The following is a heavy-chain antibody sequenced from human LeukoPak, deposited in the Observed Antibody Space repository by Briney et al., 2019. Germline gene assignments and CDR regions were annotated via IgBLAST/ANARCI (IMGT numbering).Heavy chain of an antibody. Sequence: HPGGSLRLSCAASGFTFSNYWMHWVRQAPGKGLEWVSRINERATIISYADSVKGRFTISRENARNTRYLQMNSLTAEDTAVYYCVRDLILVWTPGDDFDHWGQGTLVTVSS. CDR3: VRDLILVWTPGDDFDH. V-gene: IGHV3-74*01. J-gene: IGHJ4*02. CDR1: GFTFSNYW. D-gene: IGHD3-16*01. CDR2: INERATII.